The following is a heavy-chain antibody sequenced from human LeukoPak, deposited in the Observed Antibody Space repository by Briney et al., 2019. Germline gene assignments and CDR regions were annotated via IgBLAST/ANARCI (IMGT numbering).Heavy chain of an antibody. CDR3: ASTLEGPFGY. Sequence: ASVKVSCKASGYTFTSYDINWVRQATGQGLEWMGWISVYNGNTNYAQKLQGRVTMTTDTSTSTAYMELRSLRSDDTAVYYCASTLEGPFGYWGQGTLVTVSS. CDR1: GYTFTSYD. CDR2: ISVYNGNT. D-gene: IGHD6-6*01. J-gene: IGHJ4*02. V-gene: IGHV1-18*01.